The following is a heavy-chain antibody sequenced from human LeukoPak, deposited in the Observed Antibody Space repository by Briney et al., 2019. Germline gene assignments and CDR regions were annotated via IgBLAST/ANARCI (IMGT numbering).Heavy chain of an antibody. CDR2: IDPSDSYT. V-gene: IGHV5-10-1*01. Sequence: ESLQISCQGSGYSFTSYWISWVRQMPGKGLEWMGRIDPSDSYTNYSPSFQGHVTISAVKSISTAYLQWSSLKASDTAMYYCARPGRETYYYDSSGYYPYYWGQGTLVTVSS. D-gene: IGHD3-22*01. J-gene: IGHJ4*02. CDR3: ARPGRETYYYDSSGYYPYY. CDR1: GYSFTSYW.